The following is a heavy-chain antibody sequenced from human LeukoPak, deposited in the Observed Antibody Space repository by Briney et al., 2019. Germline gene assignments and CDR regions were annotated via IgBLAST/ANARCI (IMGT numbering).Heavy chain of an antibody. Sequence: VSVKVSCKASGYTFTGYYMHWVRQAPGQGLEWMGWINPNSGGTNYAQKFQGRVTMTRDTSISTAYMELSRLRSDDTAVYYCARGRVQVPAAHAPSDYWGQGTLVTVSS. J-gene: IGHJ4*02. CDR2: INPNSGGT. D-gene: IGHD2-2*01. V-gene: IGHV1-2*02. CDR1: GYTFTGYY. CDR3: ARGRVQVPAAHAPSDY.